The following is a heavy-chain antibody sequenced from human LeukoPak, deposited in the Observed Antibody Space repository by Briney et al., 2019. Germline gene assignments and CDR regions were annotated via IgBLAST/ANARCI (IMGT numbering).Heavy chain of an antibody. V-gene: IGHV3-33*01. CDR2: IWYDGSNE. Sequence: PGGSLRLSCAASGFTFSTYAMHWVRQAPGQGLEWVALIWYDGSNEYYADSVKGRFTISRDNSKNTLYLQMNSLRAEDTAVYYCARGLEYNSDYGDFWGQGTLVTVSS. D-gene: IGHD3-16*01. CDR1: GFTFSTYA. CDR3: ARGLEYNSDYGDF. J-gene: IGHJ4*02.